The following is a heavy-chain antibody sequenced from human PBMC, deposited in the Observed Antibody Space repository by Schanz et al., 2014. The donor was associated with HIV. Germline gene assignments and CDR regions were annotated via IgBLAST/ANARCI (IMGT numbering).Heavy chain of an antibody. CDR3: ARDRYYYDSSGYSRYFDL. Sequence: EVQLLESGGRLVHPGGSLRLSCAVSGFTVSNNYMSWVRQAPGKGLEWVSVIFSGGTTYYADSVKGRFTLSRDNSKNTLYLQMNSLRAEDTAVYYCARDRYYYDSSGYSRYFDLWGRGTLVTVSS. J-gene: IGHJ2*01. CDR2: IFSGGTT. CDR1: GFTVSNNY. V-gene: IGHV3-53*01. D-gene: IGHD3-22*01.